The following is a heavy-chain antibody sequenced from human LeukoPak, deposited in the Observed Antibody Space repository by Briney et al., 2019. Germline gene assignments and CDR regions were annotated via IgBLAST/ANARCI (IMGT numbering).Heavy chain of an antibody. CDR3: ARVGENYYDSSPDAFDI. CDR1: GGSISRSSYF. Sequence: SETLSLTCNVSGGSISRSSYFWGWIRQPPGKGLEWIGNIYYSGNTNYNPSLKSRVTISVDTSKTQFSLKLSSVTAADTAVYYCARVGENYYDSSPDAFDIWGQGTMVTVSS. V-gene: IGHV4-61*05. CDR2: IYYSGNT. J-gene: IGHJ3*02. D-gene: IGHD3-22*01.